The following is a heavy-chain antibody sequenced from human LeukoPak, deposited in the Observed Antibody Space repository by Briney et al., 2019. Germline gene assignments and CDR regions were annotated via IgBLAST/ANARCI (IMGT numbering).Heavy chain of an antibody. CDR1: GYTLTELS. D-gene: IGHD3-22*01. J-gene: IGHJ4*02. Sequence: ASVKVSCKVSGYTLTELSMHWVRQAPGKGLEWMGGFDPEDGETIYAQKFQGRVTMTEDTSTDTAYMELSSLRSEDTAVYYCATTTWGRYYYDSSGYYVGFDYWGQGTLVTVSS. V-gene: IGHV1-24*01. CDR2: FDPEDGET. CDR3: ATTTWGRYYYDSSGYYVGFDY.